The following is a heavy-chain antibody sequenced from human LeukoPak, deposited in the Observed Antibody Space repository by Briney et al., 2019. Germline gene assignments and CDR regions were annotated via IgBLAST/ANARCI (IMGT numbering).Heavy chain of an antibody. CDR2: IIPILGIA. V-gene: IGHV1-69*04. J-gene: IGHJ5*02. CDR3: ANMKGVVEYYSDSSGYYEKDNWFDP. CDR1: GGTFSSYA. Sequence: ASVKVSCKASGGTFSSYAISWVRQAPGQGLGWMGRIIPILGIANYAQKFQGRVTITADKSTSTAYMELSSLRSEDTAVYYCANMKGVVEYYSDSSGYYEKDNWFDPWGQGTLVTVSS. D-gene: IGHD3-22*01.